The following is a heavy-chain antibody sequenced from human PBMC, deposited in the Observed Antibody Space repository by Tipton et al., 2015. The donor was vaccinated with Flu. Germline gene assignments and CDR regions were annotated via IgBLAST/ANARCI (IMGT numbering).Heavy chain of an antibody. V-gene: IGHV3-11*01. CDR2: ISSSGSTI. CDR1: GFTFSDYY. D-gene: IGHD3-3*01. J-gene: IGHJ6*02. CDR3: ARERFLDVYYYYYGMDV. Sequence: QVQLVQSGGGLVKPGGSLRLSCAASGFTFSDYYMSWIRQAPGKGLEWVSYISSSGSTIYYADSVKGRFTISRDNAKNSLYLQMNSLRAEDTAVYYCARERFLDVYYYYYGMDVWGQGTTVTVSS.